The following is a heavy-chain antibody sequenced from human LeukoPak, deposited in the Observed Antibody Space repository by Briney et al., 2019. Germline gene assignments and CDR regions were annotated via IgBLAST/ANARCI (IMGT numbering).Heavy chain of an antibody. Sequence: SETLSLTCTVSGDSISTYYWSWLRQPPAKGLEWIGYLYYIGCTNYNPSLKSRVTISVDRSKRQFSLKVSSVTAADTAVYYCAGGPTSSFDYWGQGTLVTVSS. D-gene: IGHD2-2*01. CDR3: AGGPTSSFDY. CDR1: GDSISTYY. V-gene: IGHV4-59*08. CDR2: LYYIGCT. J-gene: IGHJ4*02.